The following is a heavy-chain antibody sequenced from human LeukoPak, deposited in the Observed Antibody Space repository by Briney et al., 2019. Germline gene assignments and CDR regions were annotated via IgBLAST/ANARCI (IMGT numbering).Heavy chain of an antibody. V-gene: IGHV5-51*01. Sequence: GESLKIPCKGSGYSFTSYWIAWAGQMPGKGLEWMGIIYPGDSDTRYSPSFQGRVTISADKSISTAYLQWSSLKASDTAMYYCARLVGGYPGATTTYYFDYWGRGTLVTVSS. J-gene: IGHJ4*02. CDR3: ARLVGGYPGATTTYYFDY. CDR2: IYPGDSDT. CDR1: GYSFTSYW. D-gene: IGHD1-26*01.